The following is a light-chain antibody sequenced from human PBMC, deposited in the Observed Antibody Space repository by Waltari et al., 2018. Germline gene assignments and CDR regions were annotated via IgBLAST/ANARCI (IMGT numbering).Light chain of an antibody. CDR3: EHTYTTPPT. Sequence: DLQMTQSPSSLSGSIGDRVTITCRTSQGIAFYLNWYQQKPGQAPKLLIYHASNLQSGVPSRFSGRRSGTDFTLSISSLQPEDLATYYCEHTYTTPPTFGPGTKVDV. CDR1: QGIAFY. V-gene: IGKV1-39*01. CDR2: HAS. J-gene: IGKJ3*01.